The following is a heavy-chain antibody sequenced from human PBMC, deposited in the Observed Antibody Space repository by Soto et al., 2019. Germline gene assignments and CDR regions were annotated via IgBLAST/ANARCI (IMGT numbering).Heavy chain of an antibody. D-gene: IGHD3-3*01. CDR3: ARGHFLYYDFWSGYYIGYYYGMDV. CDR2: INHSGST. Sequence: SETLSLTCAVYGGSFSGYYWSGIGQPPGKGRDWIGEINHSGSTNYNPSLKSRVTISVDTSKDQFSLKLSSVTAADTAVYYCARGHFLYYDFWSGYYIGYYYGMDVWGQGTTVTVSS. CDR1: GGSFSGYY. V-gene: IGHV4-34*01. J-gene: IGHJ6*02.